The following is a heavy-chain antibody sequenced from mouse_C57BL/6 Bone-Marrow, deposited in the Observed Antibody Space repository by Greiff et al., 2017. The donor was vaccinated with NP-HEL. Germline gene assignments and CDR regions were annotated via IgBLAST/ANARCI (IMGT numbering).Heavy chain of an antibody. CDR1: GYTFTSYW. CDR3: ARLGWDYYAMDY. J-gene: IGHJ4*01. CDR2: INPSSGYT. V-gene: IGHV1-7*01. Sequence: QVQLKESGAELVKPGASVKLSCKASGYTFTSYWMHWVKQRPGQGLEWMGYINPSSGYTKYNQKFKDKATLTVDKSSSTAYMQLSSLTYEDSAVYYCARLGWDYYAMDYWGQGTSVTVSS. D-gene: IGHD4-1*01.